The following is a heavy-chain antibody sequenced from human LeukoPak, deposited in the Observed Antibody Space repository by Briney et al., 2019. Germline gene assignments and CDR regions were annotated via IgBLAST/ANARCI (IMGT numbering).Heavy chain of an antibody. V-gene: IGHV4-34*01. CDR2: INHSGST. D-gene: IGHD4-11*01. CDR3: ARAKYSNCFDY. Sequence: PSETLSLTCAVYGGSFSGYYWSWIRQPPGKGLEWIGEINHSGSTNHNPSLKSRVTISVDTSKNQFSLKLSSVTAADTAVYYCARAKYSNCFDYWGQGTLVTVSS. J-gene: IGHJ4*02. CDR1: GGSFSGYY.